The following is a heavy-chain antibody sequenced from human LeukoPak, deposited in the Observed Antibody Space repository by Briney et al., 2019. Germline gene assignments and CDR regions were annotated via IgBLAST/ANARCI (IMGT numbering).Heavy chain of an antibody. Sequence: ASVKVSCKASGYTFTSNALNWVRQSPGQGLEWMGGIIPIFGTANYAQKFQGRVTITADESTSTAYMELSSLRSEDTAVYFCARDARRRYCSTASCYRGWFDPWGQGTLVTVSS. J-gene: IGHJ5*02. V-gene: IGHV1-69*13. D-gene: IGHD2-2*01. CDR2: IIPIFGTA. CDR3: ARDARRRYCSTASCYRGWFDP. CDR1: GYTFTSNA.